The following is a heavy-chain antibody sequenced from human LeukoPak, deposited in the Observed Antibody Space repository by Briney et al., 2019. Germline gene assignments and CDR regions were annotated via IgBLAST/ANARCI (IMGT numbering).Heavy chain of an antibody. CDR1: GASINNYY. CDR2: IYYSGSA. D-gene: IGHD3-10*01. CDR3: ARHHYASGRTLDY. J-gene: IGHJ4*02. Sequence: SETLSLTCTVSGASINNYYWSWIRQTPGKGLEWIGYIYYSGSANYNPSLKSRVTMSVDTSKNQFSLILSSVTAADTAVYYCARHHYASGRTLDYRGQGTLVTVSS. V-gene: IGHV4-59*08.